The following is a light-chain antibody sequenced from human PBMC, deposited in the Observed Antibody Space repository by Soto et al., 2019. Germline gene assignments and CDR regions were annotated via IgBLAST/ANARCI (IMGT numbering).Light chain of an antibody. J-gene: IGKJ1*01. V-gene: IGKV3-15*01. CDR2: GAS. CDR1: QSVSTN. Sequence: EIVMTQSPGNLSLSPGERATLSCRASQSVSTNLAWYQQIPGQAPRLLIYGASTRATGIPARFSGSASGTEFTLAISSLQSEDLAVYYCQQYNDWPQTSGLGTKVEIK. CDR3: QQYNDWPQT.